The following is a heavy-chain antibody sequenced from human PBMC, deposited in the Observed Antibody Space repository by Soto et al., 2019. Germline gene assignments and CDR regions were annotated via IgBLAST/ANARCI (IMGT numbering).Heavy chain of an antibody. J-gene: IGHJ4*02. V-gene: IGHV3-23*01. D-gene: IGHD3-9*01. Sequence: EVQLLESGGDLVQPGGSLRLSCVGSGFTFSGYPMNWVRQAPGKGLEWVSTISGSGGSTYYADSVKGRFTISRDNSKNTLYLQMNSLRAEDTAIYYWAKDTFDVPPGFDYWGQGTLVTVSS. CDR3: AKDTFDVPPGFDY. CDR2: ISGSGGST. CDR1: GFTFSGYP.